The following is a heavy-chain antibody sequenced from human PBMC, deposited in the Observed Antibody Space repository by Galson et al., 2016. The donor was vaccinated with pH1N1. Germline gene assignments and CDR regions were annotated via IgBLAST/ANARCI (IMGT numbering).Heavy chain of an antibody. J-gene: IGHJ4*02. Sequence: SCKASGGSLSTYPISWVRQAPGPGLEWMGRSVPVFGSAKYSPRFQGRVAISRDESASTVYMELTSLTAEDTGIYYCAKDRTVDYGQSPPFFESWGQGTLVSVSS. CDR2: SVPVFGSA. CDR3: AKDRTVDYGQSPPFFES. CDR1: GGSLSTYP. V-gene: IGHV1-69*05. D-gene: IGHD3-16*01.